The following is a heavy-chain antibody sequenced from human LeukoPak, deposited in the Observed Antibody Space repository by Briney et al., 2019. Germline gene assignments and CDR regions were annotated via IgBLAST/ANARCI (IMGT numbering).Heavy chain of an antibody. J-gene: IGHJ6*03. V-gene: IGHV3-23*01. CDR2: ISGSGGST. CDR1: GFPFSSYS. Sequence: GGSLRLSCAASGFPFSSYSMNWVRQAPGKGLEWVSVISGSGGSTYYADSVKGRFTISRDNSKSTLYLQMNSLRAEDTAVYYCAKGDLYYYYYMDVWGKGTTVTVSS. CDR3: AKGDLYYYYYMDV.